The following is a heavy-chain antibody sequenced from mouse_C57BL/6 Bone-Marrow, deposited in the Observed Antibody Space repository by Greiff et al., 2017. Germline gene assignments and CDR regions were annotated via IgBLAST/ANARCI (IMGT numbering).Heavy chain of an antibody. CDR3: ASSNYNAMDY. D-gene: IGHD2-12*01. J-gene: IGHJ4*01. V-gene: IGHV1-69*01. Sequence: VQLQQSGAELVMPGASVKLSCKASGYTFTSYWMHWVKQRPGQGLEWIGEIDPSDSYTNYYQKFEGKSTLTADKSSSTAYMQLSSLTSEDSAVYYCASSNYNAMDYWGQGTSVTVSS. CDR2: IDPSDSYT. CDR1: GYTFTSYW.